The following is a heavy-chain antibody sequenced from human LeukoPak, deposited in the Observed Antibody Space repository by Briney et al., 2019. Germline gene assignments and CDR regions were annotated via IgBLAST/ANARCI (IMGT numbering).Heavy chain of an antibody. CDR1: GGSFSGYY. D-gene: IGHD6-13*01. CDR2: INHSGST. J-gene: IGHJ4*02. CDR3: ASTSSSWSYFDY. V-gene: IGHV4-34*01. Sequence: SETLSLTCAVYGGSFSGYYWSWIRQPPGKGLEWIWEINHSGSTNYNPSLKSRVTISVDTSKNQFSLKLSSVTAADTAVYYCASTSSSWSYFDYWGQGTLVTVSS.